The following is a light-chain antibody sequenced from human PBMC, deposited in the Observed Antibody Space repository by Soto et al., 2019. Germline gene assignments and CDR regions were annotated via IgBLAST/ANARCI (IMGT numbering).Light chain of an antibody. Sequence: EIVLTQSPGTRSLSPGERAALSCMASQSISSSNLVWYQQKPGQAPRLLIYGASSRATGIPDRFSGSGSGTYFTLTISSLEPEDFAVYFCHHCGGSQPFGQGTKVETK. V-gene: IGKV3-20*01. J-gene: IGKJ1*01. CDR2: GAS. CDR1: QSISSSN. CDR3: HHCGGSQP.